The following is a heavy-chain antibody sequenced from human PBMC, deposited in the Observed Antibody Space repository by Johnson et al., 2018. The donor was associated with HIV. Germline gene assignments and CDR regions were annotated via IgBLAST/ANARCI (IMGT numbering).Heavy chain of an antibody. CDR1: GFTFDDYG. CDR2: INWNGGRT. V-gene: IGHV3-20*04. Sequence: VQLVESGGGVVRPGGSLRLSCAAAGFTFDDYGMSWVRQAPGKGLEWVSGINWNGGRTGYVDSMKGRFTISRDNAKNSLYLLMNSLRAEDTALYYCVRGGLGYQNIHDPFDIWGQGTMVTVSS. J-gene: IGHJ3*02. D-gene: IGHD3-16*02. CDR3: VRGGLGYQNIHDPFDI.